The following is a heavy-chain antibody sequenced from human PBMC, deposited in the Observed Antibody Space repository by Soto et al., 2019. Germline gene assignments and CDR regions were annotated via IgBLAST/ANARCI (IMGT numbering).Heavy chain of an antibody. D-gene: IGHD2-21*02. CDR1: GFSLSTSGVG. CDR3: APSRCGGDCLQCYSSHYYYGMDV. Sequence: QITLKESGPTLVRPTQTLTLTCTFSGFSLSTSGVGVGWIRQPPGKALEWLALIYWDDDKRYSPSLKSRLTITNATSKNAVVLTMPIMDPVDTATYYCAPSRCGGDCLQCYSSHYYYGMDVWGQGTTVTVSS. V-gene: IGHV2-5*02. J-gene: IGHJ6*02. CDR2: IYWDDDK.